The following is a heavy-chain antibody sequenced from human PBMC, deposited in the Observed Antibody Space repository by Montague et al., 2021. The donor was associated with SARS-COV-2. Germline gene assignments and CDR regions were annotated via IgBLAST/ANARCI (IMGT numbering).Heavy chain of an antibody. CDR3: ARTYYDILTGYYNRGAFDI. V-gene: IGHV4-59*08. CDR1: GGSISSYY. J-gene: IGHJ3*02. D-gene: IGHD3-9*01. CDR2: IYYSGST. Sequence: SETLSLTCNVSGGSISSYYWSWIRQPPGKGLEWIGYIYYSGSTNXNPSLKGRVTISVDTSKNQFSLKLSSVTAADTAVHYCARTYYDILTGYYNRGAFDIWGQGTMVTVSS.